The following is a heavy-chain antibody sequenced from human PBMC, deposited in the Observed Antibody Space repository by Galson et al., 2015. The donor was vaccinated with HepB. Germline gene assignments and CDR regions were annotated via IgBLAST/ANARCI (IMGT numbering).Heavy chain of an antibody. D-gene: IGHD3-3*01. CDR1: GFSLSNARMG. CDR3: ALSIQYYDFWSGYPPLGY. J-gene: IGHJ4*02. Sequence: PALVKPTQTLTLTCTVSGFSLSNARMGVSWIRQPPGKALEWLAHIFSNDEKSYSTSLKSRLTISKDTSKSQVVLTMTNMDPVDTATYYCALSIQYYDFWSGYPPLGYWGQGTLVTVSS. CDR2: IFSNDEK. V-gene: IGHV2-26*01.